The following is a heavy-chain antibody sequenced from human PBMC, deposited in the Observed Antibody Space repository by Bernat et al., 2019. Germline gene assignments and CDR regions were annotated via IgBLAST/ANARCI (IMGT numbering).Heavy chain of an antibody. CDR3: ARMGGCGGGSCYSHYYYMDV. CDR2: IDWNDDK. J-gene: IGHJ6*03. V-gene: IGHV2-70*04. D-gene: IGHD2-15*01. Sequence: QVTLKESGPALVKPTQTLTLTCTLSGFSLTTSGMRVSWIRQPPGKALEWLARIDWNDDKFYSASLKTRLSISKDTSKNQVVLTMTNMDPVDTATYYCARMGGCGGGSCYSHYYYMDVWGIGTTVTVSS. CDR1: GFSLTTSGMR.